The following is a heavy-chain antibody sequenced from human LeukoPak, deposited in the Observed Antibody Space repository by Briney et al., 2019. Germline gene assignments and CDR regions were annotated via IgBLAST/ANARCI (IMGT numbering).Heavy chain of an antibody. D-gene: IGHD6-6*01. CDR3: AKDPSLPAPIAARHGNYYYYYMDV. Sequence: GGSLRLSCAASGFTFSSYGMHWVRQAPGKGLEWVAFIRYDGSNKYYADSVKGRFTISRDNSKNTLYLQMNSLRAEDTAVYYCAKDPSLPAPIAARHGNYYYYYMDVWGKGTTVTVSS. CDR2: IRYDGSNK. CDR1: GFTFSSYG. V-gene: IGHV3-30*02. J-gene: IGHJ6*03.